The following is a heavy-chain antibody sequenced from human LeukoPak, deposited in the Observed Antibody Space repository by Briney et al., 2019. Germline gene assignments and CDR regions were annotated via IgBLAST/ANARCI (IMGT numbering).Heavy chain of an antibody. J-gene: IGHJ4*02. V-gene: IGHV4-39*01. CDR1: GGSISSSSYY. Sequence: KPSETLSLTCTVPGGSISSSSYYWGWVRQPPGEGLGWIGSIYYSGSTYYNPSLKSRVTISVDTSKNQFSLKLSSVTAADTAVYYCARHSRGEGTPSDYWGQGTLVTVSS. D-gene: IGHD3-10*01. CDR3: ARHSRGEGTPSDY. CDR2: IYYSGST.